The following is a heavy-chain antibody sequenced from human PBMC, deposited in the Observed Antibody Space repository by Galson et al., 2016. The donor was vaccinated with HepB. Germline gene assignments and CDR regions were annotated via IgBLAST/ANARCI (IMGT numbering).Heavy chain of an antibody. D-gene: IGHD5-18*01. CDR3: ARDTLVDTAMVTDYYGMDI. CDR1: GGTFSGYG. V-gene: IGHV1-69*13. Sequence: SVKVSCKASGGTFSGYGLSWVRQAPGQGLEWMGGITLMFDTTHYAPKFQGRVTITADDSTGTAYMELNSLRSEDTAVYYCARDTLVDTAMVTDYYGMDIWGQGTTVIVSS. CDR2: ITLMFDTT. J-gene: IGHJ6*02.